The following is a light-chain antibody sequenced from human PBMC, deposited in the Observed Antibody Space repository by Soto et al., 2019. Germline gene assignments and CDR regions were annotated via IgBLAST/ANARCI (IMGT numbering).Light chain of an antibody. Sequence: DVQMTQSPSSLSASVGDRVTITCRASQGIDPYLAWFQQKPGKVPKLLIYAASTLQSGVPSRFSGSGSGTDFTLTISSLQPEDVATYYCQQYNSTPLTFGGGTKVEIK. CDR2: AAS. CDR1: QGIDPY. CDR3: QQYNSTPLT. J-gene: IGKJ4*01. V-gene: IGKV1-27*01.